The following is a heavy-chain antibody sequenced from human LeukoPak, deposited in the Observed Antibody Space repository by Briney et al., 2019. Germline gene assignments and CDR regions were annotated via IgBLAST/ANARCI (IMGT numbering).Heavy chain of an antibody. CDR1: GVSISRFY. CDR3: VQTTGWPGFDY. D-gene: IGHD1-1*01. Sequence: SETLSLTCTTSGVSISRFYWIWLRQPPGKGLEWIGNIYSGVPTYFNPSLKSRVIISVDTSKNQFSLNLTSVTAADTAMYYCVQTTGWPGFDYWGQGILVTVSS. CDR2: IYSGVPT. J-gene: IGHJ4*02. V-gene: IGHV4-4*09.